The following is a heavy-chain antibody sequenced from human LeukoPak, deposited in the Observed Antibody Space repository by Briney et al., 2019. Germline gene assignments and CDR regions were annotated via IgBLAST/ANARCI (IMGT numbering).Heavy chain of an antibody. J-gene: IGHJ4*02. CDR3: ARAGYCSGGSCYSGTVDY. V-gene: IGHV4-61*02. CDR1: GGSISSDSYF. CDR2: IDTSGTT. Sequence: SETLSLTCTVSGGSISSDSYFWNWIRQPAGKGLEWIGRIDTSGTTNYNPSLRGRVTIAVDTSKNQFSLELNSVTAADTAVYYCARAGYCSGGSCYSGTVDYWSQGTLVTVSS. D-gene: IGHD2-15*01.